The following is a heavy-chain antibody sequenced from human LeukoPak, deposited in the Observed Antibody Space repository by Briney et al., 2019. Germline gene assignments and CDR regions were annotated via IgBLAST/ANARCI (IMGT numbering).Heavy chain of an antibody. CDR2: VYYTGNT. CDR3: ARLRAMAGHRGGFDF. J-gene: IGHJ3*01. Sequence: PSETLFLTCAVSGDSISYHNYYWDWLRQPPGKGLEWIGTVYYTGNTYYNPSLKSRVAISVDTSKNQFSLQLTSMTAADTAVYYCARLRAMAGHRGGFDFWGRGTMVTVSS. D-gene: IGHD6-19*01. CDR1: GDSISYHNYY. V-gene: IGHV4-39*01.